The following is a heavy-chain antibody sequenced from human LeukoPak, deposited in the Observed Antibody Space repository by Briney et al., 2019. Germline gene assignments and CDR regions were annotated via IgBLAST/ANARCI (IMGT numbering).Heavy chain of an antibody. D-gene: IGHD4-11*01. Sequence: ASVKVSCKASGYTLTSYDINWVRQAPGQGLEWMGWMNPNSGNTGYAQKFQGRVTITRNTSISTAYMELSSLRSEDTAVYYCARGQGTVNWFDPWGQGTLVTVSS. CDR3: ARGQGTVNWFDP. CDR2: MNPNSGNT. V-gene: IGHV1-8*03. CDR1: GYTLTSYD. J-gene: IGHJ5*02.